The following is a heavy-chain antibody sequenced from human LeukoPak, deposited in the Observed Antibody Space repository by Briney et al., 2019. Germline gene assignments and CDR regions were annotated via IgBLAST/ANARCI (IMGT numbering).Heavy chain of an antibody. CDR3: ARHPTGTSYIFDY. V-gene: IGHV4-34*01. Sequence: SETLSLTCAVYGGSFSGYYWSWIRQPPGKGLEWIGEINHSGSTNYNPSLKSRVTISVDTSKNQFSLKLSSVTAADTAVYYCARHPTGTSYIFDYWGQGTLVTVSS. D-gene: IGHD1-7*01. J-gene: IGHJ4*02. CDR1: GGSFSGYY. CDR2: INHSGST.